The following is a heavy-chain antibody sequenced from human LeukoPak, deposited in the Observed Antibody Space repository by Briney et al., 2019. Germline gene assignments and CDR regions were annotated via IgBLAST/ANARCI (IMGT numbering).Heavy chain of an antibody. Sequence: GGCLRLSCAASGFSFGSYAMSWVRQAPGKRLEWVSVISGNSANIYYADSVKGRFTISRDNPKNTLYLQMNSLRVEDTALYYCVKDFDFWGQGTLVTVSS. V-gene: IGHV3-23*01. J-gene: IGHJ4*02. CDR2: ISGNSANI. CDR3: VKDFDF. CDR1: GFSFGSYA.